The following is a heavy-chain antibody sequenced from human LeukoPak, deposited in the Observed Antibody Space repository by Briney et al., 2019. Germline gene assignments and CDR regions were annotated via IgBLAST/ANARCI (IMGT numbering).Heavy chain of an antibody. D-gene: IGHD5-18*01. Sequence: SSETLSLTCAVYGGSFSGYYWSWIRQPPGKGLEWIGEINHSGSTNYNPSLKSRVTISVDTSKNQFSLELSSVTAADTAVYYCARGGGYSYGFLNYWGQGTLVTVSS. CDR2: INHSGST. J-gene: IGHJ4*02. CDR1: GGSFSGYY. CDR3: ARGGGYSYGFLNY. V-gene: IGHV4-34*01.